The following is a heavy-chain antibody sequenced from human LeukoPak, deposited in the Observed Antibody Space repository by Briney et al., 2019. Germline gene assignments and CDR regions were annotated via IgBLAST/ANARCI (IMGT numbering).Heavy chain of an antibody. V-gene: IGHV1-24*01. Sequence: ASVRVSCKASGYTFTGYYIHWVRQAPGKGLEWMGGFDPEDGEAIYAQQFQGRVIMTEDTSTDTAYMELSSLRSEDRAVYYCATADLRRETFDNSGYYYDYWGQGTLVTVSS. CDR1: GYTFTGYY. CDR3: ATADLRRETFDNSGYYYDY. J-gene: IGHJ4*02. CDR2: FDPEDGEA. D-gene: IGHD3-22*01.